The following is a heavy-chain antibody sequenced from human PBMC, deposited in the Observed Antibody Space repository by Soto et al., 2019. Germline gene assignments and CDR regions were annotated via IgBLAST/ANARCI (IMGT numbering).Heavy chain of an antibody. J-gene: IGHJ4*02. V-gene: IGHV3-48*03. CDR3: ARATYSSSYYFDS. Sequence: EGQLVESGGGLVQPGGSLRLSCAASGFTFSSFEMNWVRQAPGKGLEWVSKIGSSGSTIWYADSVKGRFTISRDNAKNSLYLQMNSLRGEDTAVYYCARATYSSSYYFDSWCQGPLVTVSS. CDR2: IGSSGSTI. D-gene: IGHD6-6*01. CDR1: GFTFSSFE.